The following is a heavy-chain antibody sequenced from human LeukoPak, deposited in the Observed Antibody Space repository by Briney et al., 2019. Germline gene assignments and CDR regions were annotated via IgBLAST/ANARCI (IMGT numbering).Heavy chain of an antibody. D-gene: IGHD2/OR15-2a*01. CDR1: GGSISSSNW. Sequence: SETLSLTCAVSGGSISSSNWWSWVRQPPGNGLQWIGEIYHSGSTNYNPSLKSRVTISVDKSKNQCSLKLRSVTAADTAVYYCARGRRSSYFDYWGQGTLVTVSS. CDR3: ARGRRSSYFDY. J-gene: IGHJ4*02. V-gene: IGHV4-4*02. CDR2: IYHSGST.